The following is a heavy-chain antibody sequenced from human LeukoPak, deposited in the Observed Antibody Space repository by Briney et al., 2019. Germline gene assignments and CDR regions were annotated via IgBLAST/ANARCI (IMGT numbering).Heavy chain of an antibody. CDR1: GFTLRNYW. D-gene: IGHD6-6*01. V-gene: IGHV3-74*01. CDR2: ISGDGSVT. CDR3: ARYSSSSGGAAYYLDY. Sequence: GGSLRLSCTASGFTLRNYWLHWVRQVPGKRLVWVSRISGDGSVTNYADSVQGRFTISRDNAKNILYLQINSLRSEDTAVYYCARYSSSSGGAAYYLDYWGHGTLVTVSS. J-gene: IGHJ4*01.